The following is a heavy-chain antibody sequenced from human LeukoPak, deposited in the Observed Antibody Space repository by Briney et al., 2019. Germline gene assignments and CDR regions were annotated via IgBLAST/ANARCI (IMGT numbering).Heavy chain of an antibody. CDR1: GGSIRNYY. V-gene: IGHV4-59*12. D-gene: IGHD2-8*01. CDR3: ARGKLYV. Sequence: SETLSLTCTVSGGSIRNYYWSWIRQPPGKGLEWIGYIYYSGSTNYNPSLKSRVTISVDTSKNQFSLKLSSVTAADTAVYYCARGKLYVWGQGTLVTVSS. CDR2: IYYSGST. J-gene: IGHJ4*02.